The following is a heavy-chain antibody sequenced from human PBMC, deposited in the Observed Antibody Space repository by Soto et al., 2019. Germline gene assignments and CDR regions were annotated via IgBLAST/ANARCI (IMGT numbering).Heavy chain of an antibody. V-gene: IGHV1-69*13. J-gene: IGHJ4*02. CDR2: IIPIFGTA. CDR1: GGTFSSYA. Sequence: SVKVSCKASGGTFSSYAISWVRQAPGQGLECMGGIIPIFGTANYAQKFQGRVTITADESTSTAYMELSSLRSEDTAVYYCARSNYYDSSGYYYFHYWGQGTLVTVSS. D-gene: IGHD3-22*01. CDR3: ARSNYYDSSGYYYFHY.